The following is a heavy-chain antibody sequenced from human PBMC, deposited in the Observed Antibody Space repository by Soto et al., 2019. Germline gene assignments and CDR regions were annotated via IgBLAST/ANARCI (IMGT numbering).Heavy chain of an antibody. D-gene: IGHD3-3*01. Sequence: VASVKVSCKVSGYTLTELSMHWVRQAPGKGLEWMGGFDPEDGETIYAQKFQGRVTMTEDTSTDTAYMELSSLRSEDTAVYYCATDQRLFGVVTYFDYWGQGTLVTVSS. CDR3: ATDQRLFGVVTYFDY. J-gene: IGHJ4*02. CDR2: FDPEDGET. CDR1: GYTLTELS. V-gene: IGHV1-24*01.